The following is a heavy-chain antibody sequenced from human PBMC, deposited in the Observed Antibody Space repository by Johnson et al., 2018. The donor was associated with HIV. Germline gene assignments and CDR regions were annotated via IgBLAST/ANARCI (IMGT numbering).Heavy chain of an antibody. CDR2: IYSGGGT. CDR1: GFTVSSNY. V-gene: IGHV3-66*02. CDR3: ARDPNSSNCSGVTCYSAAFDI. Sequence: VQLVESGGGVVQPGRSLRLSCAASGFTVSSNYMSWVRQAPGKGLEWVSVIYSGGGTYYEDSVKGRFTISRDNSKNTLYLQMDSLRGEDTAVYYCARDPNSSNCSGVTCYSAAFDIWGQGTMVTVSS. D-gene: IGHD2-15*01. J-gene: IGHJ3*02.